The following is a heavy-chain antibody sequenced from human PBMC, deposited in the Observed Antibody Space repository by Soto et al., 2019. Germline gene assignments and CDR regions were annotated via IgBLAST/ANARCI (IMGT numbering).Heavy chain of an antibody. CDR2: INSDGSST. D-gene: IGHD6-19*01. V-gene: IGHV3-74*01. CDR1: GFTFSNYW. CDR3: ATRPSVAGMNWYFDL. Sequence: EVQLVESGGGLVQPGGSLRLSCAASGFTFSNYWMHWVRQAPGKGLVWVSRINSDGSSTSYADSVKGRFTISRDNAKNTLYLQMNSLRVEDTAVYYRATRPSVAGMNWYFDLWGRGTLATVSS. J-gene: IGHJ2*01.